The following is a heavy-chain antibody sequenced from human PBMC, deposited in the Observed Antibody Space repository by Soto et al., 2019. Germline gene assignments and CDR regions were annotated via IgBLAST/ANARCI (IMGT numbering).Heavy chain of an antibody. Sequence: VQLVESGGGLVQPGGALTLSCAASGFTFSNYWMHWVRQAPGKGLVWVSRINSDGSSTTYADSVKGRFTISRDNAKNTLYLEMNRLRAEDTAVYYCARRGAGFDIWGQGTMVTVSS. D-gene: IGHD6-19*01. CDR3: ARRGAGFDI. CDR2: INSDGSST. J-gene: IGHJ3*02. CDR1: GFTFSNYW. V-gene: IGHV3-74*01.